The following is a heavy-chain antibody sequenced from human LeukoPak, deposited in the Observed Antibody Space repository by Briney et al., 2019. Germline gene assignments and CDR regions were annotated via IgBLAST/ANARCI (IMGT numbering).Heavy chain of an antibody. V-gene: IGHV4-39*01. CDR3: ARGYIGSGSTRRYFDL. Sequence: SETLSLTCTVSGGSISSSNYYWGWIRQPPGKGLEWIGSMSYSGSTNYNPSLKSRLTISVDTSKNQFSLKLSSVTATDTAVYYCARGYIGSGSTRRYFDLWGRGTLVTVSS. J-gene: IGHJ2*01. CDR2: MSYSGST. D-gene: IGHD3-10*01. CDR1: GGSISSSNYY.